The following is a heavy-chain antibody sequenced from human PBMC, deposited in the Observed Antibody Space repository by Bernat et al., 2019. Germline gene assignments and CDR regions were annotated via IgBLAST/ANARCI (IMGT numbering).Heavy chain of an antibody. D-gene: IGHD5-18*01. CDR2: INWNGANI. Sequence: EVQLVESGGGLVQPDRSLRLSCAAFGFTFEDYAMHWVRQAPGKGLEWVSTINWNGANIIEADSVKGRFTISRDNAKNSLYLQMNSLRAEDTAFYYCARDISDTSTTIDYWGQGTLVTVSS. CDR3: ARDISDTSTTIDY. J-gene: IGHJ4*02. CDR1: GFTFEDYA. V-gene: IGHV3-9*01.